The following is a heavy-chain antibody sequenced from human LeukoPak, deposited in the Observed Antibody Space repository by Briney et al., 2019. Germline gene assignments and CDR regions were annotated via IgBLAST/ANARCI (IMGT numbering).Heavy chain of an antibody. CDR3: ARGRGSSWYYYYGMDV. J-gene: IGHJ6*02. D-gene: IGHD2-15*01. CDR1: GYTFTSYG. V-gene: IGHV1-18*01. CDR2: ISAYNGNT. Sequence: GASVKVSCKASGYTFTSYGISWVRQAPGQGLEWMGWISAYNGNTNYAQKLQGRVTMTTDTSTSTAYMELSSLRSEDTAVYYCARGRGSSWYYYYGMDVWGQGTTVTVSS.